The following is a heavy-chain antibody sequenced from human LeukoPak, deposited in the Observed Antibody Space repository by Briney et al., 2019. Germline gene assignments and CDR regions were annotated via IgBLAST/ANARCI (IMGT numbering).Heavy chain of an antibody. CDR1: GLTFSSHW. D-gene: IGHD1-26*01. CDR3: GRDLGGRSGY. Sequence: GGSLRLSCAASGLTFSSHWMHWVRQVPGEGLVWVSRINEDGSITNYADSVKGRFSISRDNAKNTLYLQMNSLRAEGTAVYYCGRDLGGRSGYWGQGTLVTVSS. J-gene: IGHJ4*02. V-gene: IGHV3-74*01. CDR2: INEDGSIT.